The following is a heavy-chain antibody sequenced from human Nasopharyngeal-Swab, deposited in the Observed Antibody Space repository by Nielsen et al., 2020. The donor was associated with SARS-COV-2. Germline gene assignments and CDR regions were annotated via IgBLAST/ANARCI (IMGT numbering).Heavy chain of an antibody. D-gene: IGHD3-22*01. CDR2: INHSGNT. CDR3: AREVGVTMIPPGYFDY. CDR1: GGSFSAYD. Sequence: SETLSLTCAVYGGSFSAYDWSWIRQPPGKGLEWIGEINHSGNTNYNPSLKSRVTISLDTSKNQFSLKLSSVTAADTAVYYCAREVGVTMIPPGYFDYWGQGTLVTVSS. V-gene: IGHV4-34*01. J-gene: IGHJ4*02.